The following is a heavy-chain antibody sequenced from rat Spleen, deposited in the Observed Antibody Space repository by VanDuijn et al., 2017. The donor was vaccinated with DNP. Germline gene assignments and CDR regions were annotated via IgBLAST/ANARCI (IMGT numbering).Heavy chain of an antibody. V-gene: IGHV5-7*01. CDR2: ISYDGRST. J-gene: IGHJ2*01. Sequence: EVQLVESGGGLVQPGRSMKLSCAASGFTFSNYDMAWVRQAPKKGLEWVATISYDGRSTYYRDSVRGRFTISRDYARSTLYLQMDSLRSEDTATYYCATSSYFGYDYGFAYWGQGVMVTVSS. CDR1: GFTFSNYD. CDR3: ATSSYFGYDYGFAY. D-gene: IGHD1-7*01.